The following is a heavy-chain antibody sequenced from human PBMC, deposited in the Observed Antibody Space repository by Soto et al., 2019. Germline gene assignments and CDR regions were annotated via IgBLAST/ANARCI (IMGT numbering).Heavy chain of an antibody. D-gene: IGHD4-4*01. CDR2: INHSGST. CDR1: GGSFSGYY. CDR3: ARGLRKSTVARSYYYGMDV. Sequence: SETLSLTCAVYGGSFSGYYWSWIRQPPGKGLEWIGEINHSGSTNYNPSLKSRVTISVDTSKNQFSLKLSSVTAADTAVYYCARGLRKSTVARSYYYGMDVWGQGTTVTVSS. J-gene: IGHJ6*02. V-gene: IGHV4-34*01.